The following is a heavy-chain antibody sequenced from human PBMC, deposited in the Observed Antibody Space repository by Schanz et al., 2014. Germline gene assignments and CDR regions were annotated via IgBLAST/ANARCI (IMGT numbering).Heavy chain of an antibody. CDR1: GYTFTTYP. J-gene: IGHJ5*02. CDR3: ARGGVVVVTAALNWFDP. D-gene: IGHD2-15*01. Sequence: QVQLVQSGPELKKPGASLKVSCKASGYTFTTYPMNWVRQAPGQGLKWMGWINTNNGDPTYAQGFTGRFVFSLDTSVSTAYLQISSLKAEDTAVYYCARGGVVVVTAALNWFDPWGQGTLVTVSS. V-gene: IGHV7-4-1*02. CDR2: INTNNGDP.